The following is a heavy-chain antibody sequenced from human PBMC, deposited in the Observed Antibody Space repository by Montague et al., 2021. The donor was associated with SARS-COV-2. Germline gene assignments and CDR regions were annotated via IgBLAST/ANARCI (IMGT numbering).Heavy chain of an antibody. J-gene: IGHJ6*03. CDR2: IHHGGST. V-gene: IGHV4-34*01. D-gene: IGHD3-10*01. CDR3: ARLGDGVVPSPILGVGPYYSYYYMDV. Sequence: SETLSLTCAVHGGSFSTYSWNWIRQPPGKGLEWIGEIHHGGSTNYNPSLKSRVTISADTSKNQFSLKPTSVAAADTAAYYCARLGDGVVPSPILGVGPYYSYYYMDVWGKGTTVTVSS. CDR1: GGSFSTYS.